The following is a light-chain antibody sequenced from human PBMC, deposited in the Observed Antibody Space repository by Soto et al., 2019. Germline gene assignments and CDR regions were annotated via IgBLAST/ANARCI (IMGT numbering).Light chain of an antibody. V-gene: IGLV1-44*01. CDR1: SSNIVTNT. CDR3: ATWDDSLNGVV. CDR2: SND. J-gene: IGLJ2*01. Sequence: QSVLTQPPSASGTPGQRVSISCSGGSSNIVTNTVNWYQHLPGTAPKLLIFSNDERPSGVPDRFSGSKSGTSASLAISGLQYDDEADYYCATWDDSLNGVVFGGGTKVTVL.